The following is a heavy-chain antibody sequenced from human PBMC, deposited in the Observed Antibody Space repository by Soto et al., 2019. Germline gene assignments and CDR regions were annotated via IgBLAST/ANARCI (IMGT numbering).Heavy chain of an antibody. CDR1: GFTFSSYG. V-gene: IGHV3-30*18. CDR2: ISYDGSNK. CDR3: AKDAHSKWLRISYYYYYGMDV. Sequence: GGSLRLSCAASGFTFSSYGMHWVRQVPGEGLEWVAVISYDGSNKYYADSVKGRFTISRDNSKNTLFLQMNSLRAEDTAVYYCAKDAHSKWLRISYYYYYGMDVWGQGTTVTVSS. D-gene: IGHD5-12*01. J-gene: IGHJ6*02.